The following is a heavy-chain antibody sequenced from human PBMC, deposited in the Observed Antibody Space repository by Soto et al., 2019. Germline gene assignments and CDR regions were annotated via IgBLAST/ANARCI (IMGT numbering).Heavy chain of an antibody. V-gene: IGHV3-30*18. D-gene: IGHD2-8*02. CDR3: VKDRSDTWSFDN. J-gene: IGHJ4*02. CDR2: VSHDGTLY. Sequence: QVQLVESGGGVVQPGRSLRLSCSASGFIYSSCAMHWVRQVPGKGLEWLAVVSHDGTLYPYADSVRGRFTISRDNSRKMLYLQMNSLRPDYTAVYYCVKDRSDTWSFDNWGQGTLVTVST. CDR1: GFIYSSCA.